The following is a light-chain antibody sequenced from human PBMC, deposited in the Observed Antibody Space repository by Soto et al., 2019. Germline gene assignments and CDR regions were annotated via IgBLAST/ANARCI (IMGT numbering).Light chain of an antibody. J-gene: IGLJ1*01. CDR3: SSYTSSSTLV. Sequence: QSALTQPASVSGSPGQSITISCTGTSSDVGYYNYVSWYQQHPGKAPNLMIYDVRYRPAGVSDRFSGSKSGNTASLTLSGLQAEDEADYYCSSYTSSSTLVFGTGTKLTVL. V-gene: IGLV2-14*03. CDR1: SSDVGYYNY. CDR2: DVR.